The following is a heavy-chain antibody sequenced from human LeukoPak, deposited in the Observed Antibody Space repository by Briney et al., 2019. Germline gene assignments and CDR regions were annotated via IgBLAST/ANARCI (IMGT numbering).Heavy chain of an antibody. Sequence: SETLSLTCTVSGGSISSYYWSWLRQPPGKGLEWIGYIYYSGSTNYNPSLKSRVTISVDTSKNQFSLKLSSVTAADTAVYYCARVDFHCGGDCYPDAFDIWGQGTMATVSS. CDR1: GGSISSYY. J-gene: IGHJ3*02. CDR2: IYYSGST. V-gene: IGHV4-59*01. D-gene: IGHD2-21*02. CDR3: ARVDFHCGGDCYPDAFDI.